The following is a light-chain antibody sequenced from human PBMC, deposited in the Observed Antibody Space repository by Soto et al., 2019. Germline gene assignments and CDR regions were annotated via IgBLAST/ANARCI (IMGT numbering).Light chain of an antibody. CDR2: KAS. CDR1: QDISSY. Sequence: DRVTVTCPASQDISSYLAWYQQKPGKAPKLLIYKASTLKSGVPSRFSGSGSGTEFTLTISSLQSEDFAVYYCQQYNNWPPITFGQGTRLEIK. V-gene: IGKV1-9*01. CDR3: QQYNNWPPIT. J-gene: IGKJ5*01.